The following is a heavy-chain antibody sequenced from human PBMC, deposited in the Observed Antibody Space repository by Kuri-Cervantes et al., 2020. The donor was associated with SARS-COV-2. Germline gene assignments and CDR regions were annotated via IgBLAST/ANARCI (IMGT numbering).Heavy chain of an antibody. V-gene: IGHV3-33*08. Sequence: GGSLRLSCVASGFTFSNYVIHWVRQAPGKGLEWVAVIWYDGENEDYAGSVKGRFTISRDNSKNTVSLHMNSLRAEDTAMYYCARGAANYYYMDVWGKGTTVTVSS. CDR1: GFTFSNYV. D-gene: IGHD3-16*01. CDR2: IWYDGENE. J-gene: IGHJ6*03. CDR3: ARGAANYYYMDV.